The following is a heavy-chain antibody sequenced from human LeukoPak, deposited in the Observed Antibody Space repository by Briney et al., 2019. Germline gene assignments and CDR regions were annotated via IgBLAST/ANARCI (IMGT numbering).Heavy chain of an antibody. D-gene: IGHD3-10*01. J-gene: IGHJ5*02. CDR1: GYTFTGYY. CDR2: INPNSGGT. Sequence: ASVKVSCKASGYTFTGYYMHWVRQAPGQGLEWMGWINPNSGGTNYAQKFQGRVTMTRDTSISTAYTELSRLRSDDTAVYYCARDDYYGSSPFDPWGQGTLVTVSS. V-gene: IGHV1-2*02. CDR3: ARDDYYGSSPFDP.